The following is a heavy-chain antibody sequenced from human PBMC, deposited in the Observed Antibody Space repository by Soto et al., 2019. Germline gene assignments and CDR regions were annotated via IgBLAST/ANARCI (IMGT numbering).Heavy chain of an antibody. CDR2: TYYRSKWYN. CDR3: AREGSWNYGEFDY. V-gene: IGHV6-1*01. D-gene: IGHD1-7*01. CDR1: VDIVSSNSAA. J-gene: IGHJ4*02. Sequence: SQTLSLTCAISVDIVSSNSAAWNCIRQSPSRGLEWLGRTYYRSKWYNDYAVSVKSRITINPDTSKNQFSLQLNSVTPEDTAVYYCAREGSWNYGEFDYWGQGTLVTVSS.